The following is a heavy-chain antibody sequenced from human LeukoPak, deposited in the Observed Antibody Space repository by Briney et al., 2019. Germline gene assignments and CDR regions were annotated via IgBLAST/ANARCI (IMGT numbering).Heavy chain of an antibody. CDR1: GFTFSNYD. D-gene: IGHD5-12*01. Sequence: PGKSLRLSCAASGFTFSNYDMNWVRQAPGKGLEWVSYISRSSSHIYYADSMKGRLTIPRDNAKSSLYLQMDSLRDEDTAIYYCARDRAALARMGGMDVWGQGTTVTVFS. CDR3: ARDRAALARMGGMDV. CDR2: ISRSSSHI. V-gene: IGHV3-21*01. J-gene: IGHJ6*02.